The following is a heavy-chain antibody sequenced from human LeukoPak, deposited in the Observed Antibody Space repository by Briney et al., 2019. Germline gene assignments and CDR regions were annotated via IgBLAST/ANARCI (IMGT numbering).Heavy chain of an antibody. CDR1: GYEFATFW. CDR2: IYPRDSET. D-gene: IGHD2/OR15-2a*01. CDR3: ARRFLWFDP. V-gene: IGHV5-51*01. Sequence: GESLKISCQDSGYEFATFWIGWVRQMPGKGLEWMGIIYPRDSETRYSPSFQGQVTISVDKSISTAYLQWSSLKASDTAIYYCARRFLWFDPWGQGTLVTVSS. J-gene: IGHJ5*02.